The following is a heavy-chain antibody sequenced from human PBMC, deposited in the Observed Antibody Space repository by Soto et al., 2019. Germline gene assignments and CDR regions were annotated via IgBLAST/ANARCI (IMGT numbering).Heavy chain of an antibody. CDR1: GFTFSNAW. Sequence: EVQLVESGGGLVKPGGSLRLSCAASGFTFSNAWMSWVRQAPGKGLEWVGRIKSKTDGGTTDYAAPVKGRFTISRDDSKNTLYLQMNSLKTEDTAVYYCTTDAQMDRYCSGGSCYPYYYYYMDVWGKGTTVTVSS. CDR3: TTDAQMDRYCSGGSCYPYYYYYMDV. V-gene: IGHV3-15*01. J-gene: IGHJ6*03. D-gene: IGHD2-15*01. CDR2: IKSKTDGGTT.